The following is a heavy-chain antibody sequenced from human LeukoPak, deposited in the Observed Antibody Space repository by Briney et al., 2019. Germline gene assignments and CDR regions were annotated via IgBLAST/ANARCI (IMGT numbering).Heavy chain of an antibody. CDR1: GGTFSSYA. V-gene: IGHV1-2*02. J-gene: IGHJ5*02. CDR3: ARGIWFGELRWFDP. D-gene: IGHD3-10*01. CDR2: INPNSGGT. Sequence: ASVKVSCKASGGTFSSYAISWVRQAPGQGLEWMGWINPNSGGTNYAQKFQGRVTMTRDTSISTAYMELSRLRSDDTAVYYCARGIWFGELRWFDPWGQGTLVTVSS.